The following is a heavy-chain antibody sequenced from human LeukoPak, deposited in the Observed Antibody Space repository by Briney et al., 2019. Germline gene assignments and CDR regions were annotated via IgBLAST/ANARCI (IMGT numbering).Heavy chain of an antibody. J-gene: IGHJ5*02. Sequence: GGSLRLSCAASGFTFTTSWMSWVRQAPGKGLEWVADMNPDGSTRVYVDSVQGRFTISRDNAKNTLYLQMNSLRDEDTAVYFCARDRAEGKTWVEFDPWGQGTLVTVSS. CDR1: GFTFTTSW. CDR3: ARDRAEGKTWVEFDP. CDR2: MNPDGSTR. V-gene: IGHV3-7*01.